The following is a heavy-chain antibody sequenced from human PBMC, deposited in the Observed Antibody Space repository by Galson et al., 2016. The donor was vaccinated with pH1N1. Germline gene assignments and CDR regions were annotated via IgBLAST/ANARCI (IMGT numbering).Heavy chain of an antibody. CDR3: ARKGLPDS. J-gene: IGHJ5*01. CDR1: GFSFSSYG. V-gene: IGHV3-7*04. Sequence: SLRLSCAASGFSFSSYGMHWVRQAPGKGLEWVANIKEDGSQKYYVDSVKGRFTISRDNAKNSLNLQMNSLRAEDTAVYYCARKGLPDSWGQGTLVTVSS. CDR2: IKEDGSQK.